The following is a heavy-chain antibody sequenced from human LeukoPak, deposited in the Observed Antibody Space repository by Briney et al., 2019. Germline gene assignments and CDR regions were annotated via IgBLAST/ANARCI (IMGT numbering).Heavy chain of an antibody. CDR3: ARGVAARITLGYYFDY. Sequence: PSETLSLTCAVYGGSFSGYYWSWIRQPPGKGLEWIGEINHSGSTNYNPSLKSRVTISVDTSKNQFSLKLSSATAADTAVYYCARGVAARITLGYYFDYWGQGTLVTVSS. V-gene: IGHV4-34*01. J-gene: IGHJ4*02. D-gene: IGHD6-6*01. CDR2: INHSGST. CDR1: GGSFSGYY.